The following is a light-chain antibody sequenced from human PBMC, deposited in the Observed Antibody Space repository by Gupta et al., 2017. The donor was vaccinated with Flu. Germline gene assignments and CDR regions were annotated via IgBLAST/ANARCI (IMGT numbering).Light chain of an antibody. CDR2: KDS. CDR3: HSTVNGDGWV. Sequence: SGDLTQPPSVSVSPGQTARITCSADAFPRKYASWYQQRPGQAPILLLYKDSQRPAGIPGRFSGSSSGTAVTFTISDVQADDEADYYCHSTVNGDGWVFGGGTKLTVL. J-gene: IGLJ3*02. V-gene: IGLV3-25*03. CDR1: AFPRKY.